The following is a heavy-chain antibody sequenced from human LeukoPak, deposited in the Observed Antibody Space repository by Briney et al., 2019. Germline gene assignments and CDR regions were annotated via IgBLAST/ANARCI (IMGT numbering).Heavy chain of an antibody. D-gene: IGHD6-13*01. CDR1: GYTFTGYY. Sequence: ASVKVSCTASGYTFTGYYMHWVRQAPGQGLEWMGWINPNSGGTNYAQKFQGRVTMTRDTSISTAYMELSRLRSDDTAVYYCAREYAAAGTPALDYWGQETLVTVSS. J-gene: IGHJ4*02. V-gene: IGHV1-2*02. CDR3: AREYAAAGTPALDY. CDR2: INPNSGGT.